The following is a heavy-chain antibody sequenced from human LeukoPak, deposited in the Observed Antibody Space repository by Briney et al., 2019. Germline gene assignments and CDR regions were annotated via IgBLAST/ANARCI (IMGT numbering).Heavy chain of an antibody. CDR2: INPSGVST. CDR1: GYTFTSYY. J-gene: IGHJ4*02. Sequence: ASVNVSCKASGYTFTSYYMHWVRQAPAQGREWMGIINPSGVSTSYTQKFQGRVTMTRDTSTSTAYMELSSMRSEDTAVYYCARGYYYDSSGYSLTDFDYWGQGTLVTVSS. D-gene: IGHD3-22*01. V-gene: IGHV1-46*01. CDR3: ARGYYYDSSGYSLTDFDY.